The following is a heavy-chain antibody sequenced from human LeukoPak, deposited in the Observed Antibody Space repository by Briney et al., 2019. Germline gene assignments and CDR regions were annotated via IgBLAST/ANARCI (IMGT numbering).Heavy chain of an antibody. J-gene: IGHJ5*02. CDR1: GFSFSSFA. CDR3: TKDPNGDYVGAFDP. V-gene: IGHV3-23*01. D-gene: IGHD4-17*01. CDR2: ITGGHYPT. Sequence: GGSLRLSCAASGFSFSSFAMSWVRQAPGKGLEWVSSITGGHYPTYNTDSVKGRFTISRDNSKNTLYLQMNSLRADDTAVYYCTKDPNGDYVGAFDPWGQGTLVTVSS.